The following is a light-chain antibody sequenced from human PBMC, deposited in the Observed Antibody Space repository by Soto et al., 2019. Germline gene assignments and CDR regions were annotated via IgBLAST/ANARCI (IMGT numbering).Light chain of an antibody. CDR3: RSYTSGFYV. CDR2: DVS. V-gene: IGLV2-14*01. J-gene: IGLJ1*01. Sequence: SVLKQPASVTGSTGQSFTIPCNGTSSDVGGYNYVSWYQQHPGKAPKLMIYDVSDRPSGVSNRFSGSKSGNTASLTISGLQAEDEADYYCRSYTSGFYVFGPGTKVTVL. CDR1: SSDVGGYNY.